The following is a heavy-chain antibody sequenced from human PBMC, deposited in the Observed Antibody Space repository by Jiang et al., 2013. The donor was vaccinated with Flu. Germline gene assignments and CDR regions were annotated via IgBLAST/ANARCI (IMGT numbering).Heavy chain of an antibody. Sequence: PGKGLEWVAVIWYDGSNKYYADSVKGRFTISRDNSKNTLYLQMNSLRAEDTAVYYCARDEWFKLPPLQYPKGGFDYWGQGTLVTVSS. CDR2: IWYDGSNK. V-gene: IGHV3-30*04. CDR3: ARDEWFKLPPLQYPKGGFDY. D-gene: IGHD2-8*01. J-gene: IGHJ4*02.